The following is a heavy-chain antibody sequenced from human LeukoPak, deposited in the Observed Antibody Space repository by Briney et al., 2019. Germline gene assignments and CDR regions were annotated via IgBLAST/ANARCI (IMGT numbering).Heavy chain of an antibody. J-gene: IGHJ4*02. D-gene: IGHD1-14*01. V-gene: IGHV3-7*02. CDR2: IKQDGSEK. CDR1: GGSISSGDYY. Sequence: ETLSLTCTVSGGSISSGDYYWSWIRQAPGKGLEWVANIKQDGSEKYYVDSVKGRFTISRDNAKNSLYLQMNSLRAEDTAVYYCAEPIRDYWGQGTLVTVSS. CDR3: AEPIRDY.